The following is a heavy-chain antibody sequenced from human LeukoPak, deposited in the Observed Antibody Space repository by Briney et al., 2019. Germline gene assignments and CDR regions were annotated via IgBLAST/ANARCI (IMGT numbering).Heavy chain of an antibody. CDR2: INHSGST. CDR1: GGSFSGYY. D-gene: IGHD3-10*01. CDR3: ARATKFYYGSGSYAYYFDY. V-gene: IGHV4-34*01. Sequence: SETLSLTCAVYGGSFSGYYWSWIRQPPGKGLEWIGEINHSGSTNYNPSLKSRVTISVDTSKNQFSLKLSSVTAADTAAYYCARATKFYYGSGSYAYYFDYWGQGTLVTVSS. J-gene: IGHJ4*02.